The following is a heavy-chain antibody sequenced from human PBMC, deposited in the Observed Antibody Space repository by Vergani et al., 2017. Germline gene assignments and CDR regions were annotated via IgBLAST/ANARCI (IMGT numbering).Heavy chain of an antibody. CDR2: ISYDGSNK. J-gene: IGHJ4*02. Sequence: QVQLVEYGGGVVQPGRSLRLSCAASGFTFSSYGMHWVRQAPGKGLEWVAVISYDGSNKYYADSVKGRFTISRDNSKNTLYLQMNSLRAEDTAVYYCAKDDGDYVFGYWGQGTLVTVSS. D-gene: IGHD4-17*01. CDR3: AKDDGDYVFGY. CDR1: GFTFSSYG. V-gene: IGHV3-30*18.